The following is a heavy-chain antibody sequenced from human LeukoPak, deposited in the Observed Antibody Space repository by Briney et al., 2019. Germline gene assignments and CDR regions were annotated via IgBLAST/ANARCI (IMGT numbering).Heavy chain of an antibody. CDR3: ARGGETTVVTPWGGY. J-gene: IGHJ4*02. D-gene: IGHD4-23*01. V-gene: IGHV1-2*02. CDR2: INPDSGGT. Sequence: ASVKVSCKASGYTFTGYYIHWVRQAPGQGFEWMGWINPDSGGTNYAQKFQGRVTMTRDTSISTAYMELSRLRSDDTAVYYCARGGETTVVTPWGGYWGQGTLVTVSS. CDR1: GYTFTGYY.